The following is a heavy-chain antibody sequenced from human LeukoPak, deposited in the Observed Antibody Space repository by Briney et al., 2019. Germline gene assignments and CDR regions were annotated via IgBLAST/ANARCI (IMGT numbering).Heavy chain of an antibody. D-gene: IGHD4/OR15-4a*01. V-gene: IGHV4-59*01. CDR2: IYFTAST. CDR3: ARGLWWTDY. CDR1: GGSLTSFS. J-gene: IGHJ4*02. Sequence: SPTLSLTCTVSGGSLTSFSWTWTRHPPGKGLEWIGSIYFTASTNYNPSLKSRVTISIDTSKNQFSLNLSSVSAADTAVYYCARGLWWTDYWGQGTLVTVSS.